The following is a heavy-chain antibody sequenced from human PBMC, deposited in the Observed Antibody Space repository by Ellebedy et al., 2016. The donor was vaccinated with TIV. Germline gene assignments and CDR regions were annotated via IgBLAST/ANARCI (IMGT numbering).Heavy chain of an antibody. V-gene: IGHV3-7*03. CDR1: RFTFRNYW. CDR2: AKQDGTQQ. Sequence: GESLKISCTASRFTFRNYWMTWVRQGPGKGLEWVATAKQDGTQQYYASSVGGRFVISRDNTKNSLYLRINDPRDEDTAVYFCARSSSNYWYFDVWGRGTLVTVSS. D-gene: IGHD1-7*01. CDR3: ARSSSNYWYFDV. J-gene: IGHJ2*01.